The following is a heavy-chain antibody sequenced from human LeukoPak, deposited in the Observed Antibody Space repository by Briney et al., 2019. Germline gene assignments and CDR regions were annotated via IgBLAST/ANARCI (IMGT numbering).Heavy chain of an antibody. CDR1: GGPISSYY. D-gene: IGHD4-17*01. J-gene: IGHJ4*02. CDR3: ARVLRVDYGDYVLDY. V-gene: IGHV4-59*01. CDR2: IYYSGST. Sequence: TSETLSLTCTVSGGPISSYYWSWIRQPPGKGLEWIGYIYYSGSTNYNPSLKSRVTISVDTSKNQFSLKLSSVTAADTAVYYCARVLRVDYGDYVLDYWGQGTLVTVSS.